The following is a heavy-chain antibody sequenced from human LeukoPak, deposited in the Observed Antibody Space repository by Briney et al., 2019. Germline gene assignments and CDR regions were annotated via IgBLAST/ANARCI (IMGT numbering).Heavy chain of an antibody. CDR1: SGSISTSSYC. J-gene: IGHJ5*02. D-gene: IGHD3-3*01. CDR2: ISYSGTT. Sequence: SETLSLTCTVSSGSISTSSYCWGWIRQPPGKGLEWIGSISYSGTTYYNPSLKSRVTISVDTSNNQFSLRLTSVTAADTAVYYCARHKGSITISPDNWFDPWGQGTLVTVSS. CDR3: ARHKGSITISPDNWFDP. V-gene: IGHV4-39*01.